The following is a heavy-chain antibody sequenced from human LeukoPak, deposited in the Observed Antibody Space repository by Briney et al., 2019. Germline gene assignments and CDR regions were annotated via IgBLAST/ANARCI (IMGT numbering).Heavy chain of an antibody. CDR2: INPSGGST. D-gene: IGHD2-2*01. J-gene: IGHJ3*02. CDR1: GYTFTSYY. Sequence: ASVKVSCKASGYTFTSYYMHWVRQAPGQGLEWMGIINPSGGSTSYAQKFQGRVTMTRDTSTSTVFMKLSSLRSEDTAVYYCAILYCSSTTCHDAFDIWGQGTMVTVSS. CDR3: AILYCSSTTCHDAFDI. V-gene: IGHV1-46*01.